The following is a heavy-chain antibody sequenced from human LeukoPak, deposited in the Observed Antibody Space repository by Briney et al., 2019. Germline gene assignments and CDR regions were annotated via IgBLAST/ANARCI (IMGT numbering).Heavy chain of an antibody. CDR2: IKPDGSEK. J-gene: IGHJ4*02. CDR1: GLTFSRHW. V-gene: IGHV3-7*01. Sequence: GGSLRLSCAASGLTFSRHWMSWVRQAPGKGLEWVANIKPDGSEKYYVDSVRGRFTISRDNSRSSLYLQMNNLGVEDTALYYCASRPPTGYAYLGVFDYWGQETLVTVSS. D-gene: IGHD3-9*01. CDR3: ASRPPTGYAYLGVFDY.